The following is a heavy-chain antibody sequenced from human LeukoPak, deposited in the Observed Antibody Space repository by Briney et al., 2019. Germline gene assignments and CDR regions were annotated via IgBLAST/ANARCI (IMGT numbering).Heavy chain of an antibody. J-gene: IGHJ4*02. CDR1: GFKFSVFA. Sequence: PGGSLRLSCEGSGFKFSVFAMNWVRQAPGKGLEWVSSISASGSTVDYADSIKGRFTISRDNIKKSVYLQMTSLRAEHTAVYYCARDSYCSSTSCYRGHFDSWGQGVLVTVSS. CDR3: ARDSYCSSTSCYRGHFDS. V-gene: IGHV3-21*01. CDR2: ISASGSTV. D-gene: IGHD2-2*01.